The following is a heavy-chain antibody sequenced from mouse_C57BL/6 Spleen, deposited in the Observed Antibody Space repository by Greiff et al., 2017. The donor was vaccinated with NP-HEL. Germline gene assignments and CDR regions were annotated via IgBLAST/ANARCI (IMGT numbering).Heavy chain of an antibody. J-gene: IGHJ3*01. CDR3: ANSYYSNYVGFAY. Sequence: QVQLQQSGPELVKPGASVKISCKASGYSFTSYYIHWVKQRPGQGLEWIGWIYPGSGNTKYNEKFKGKATLTADTSSSTAYMQLSSLTSEDSAVYYCANSYYSNYVGFAYWGQGTLVTVSA. V-gene: IGHV1-66*01. CDR1: GYSFTSYY. CDR2: IYPGSGNT. D-gene: IGHD2-5*01.